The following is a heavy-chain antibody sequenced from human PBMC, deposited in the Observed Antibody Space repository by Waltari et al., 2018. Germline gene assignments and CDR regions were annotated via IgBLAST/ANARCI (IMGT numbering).Heavy chain of an antibody. CDR2: IRNKANNYIP. J-gene: IGHJ4*02. D-gene: IGHD2-2*01. Sequence: EVQLVESGGNLVQPGGSLRLSCVASGFTFSDHYMDWVRQVPGKGLEWVGRIRNKANNYIPKYAASVKGRFSLSSDESKNSLYLQMNSLKIEDTAIYYCVREKAAVPFDSWFQGTLVTVSS. CDR1: GFTFSDHY. V-gene: IGHV3-72*01. CDR3: VREKAAVPFDS.